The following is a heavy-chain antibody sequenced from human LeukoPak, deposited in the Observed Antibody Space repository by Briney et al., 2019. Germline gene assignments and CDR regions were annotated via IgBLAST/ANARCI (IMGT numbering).Heavy chain of an antibody. V-gene: IGHV4-59*01. Sequence: PSETLSLTCTVSGGSISSYYWSWIRQPPGQGLEWIGYIYYSGSTNYNPSLKSRVTISVDTSKNQFSLKLSSVTAADTAVYYCARALTGTTSGYFGYWGQGAVVTVSS. J-gene: IGHJ4*02. CDR2: IYYSGST. CDR3: ARALTGTTSGYFGY. D-gene: IGHD1-7*01. CDR1: GGSISSYY.